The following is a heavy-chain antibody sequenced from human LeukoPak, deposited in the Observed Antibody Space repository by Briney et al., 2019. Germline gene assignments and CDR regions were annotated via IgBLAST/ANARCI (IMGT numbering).Heavy chain of an antibody. D-gene: IGHD6-13*01. V-gene: IGHV3-30*18. J-gene: IGHJ5*02. Sequence: PGGSLRLSCAASGVTLSPYGMHWVRQAPGKGLEWVAVISYEGGTQHYADSVKGRFIISRDNPRNTLYLQINIMRTEDPAVYYCAEERTRQVSTWYDLWGQGTQVIVSS. CDR1: GVTLSPYG. CDR3: AEERTRQVSTWYDL. CDR2: ISYEGGTQ.